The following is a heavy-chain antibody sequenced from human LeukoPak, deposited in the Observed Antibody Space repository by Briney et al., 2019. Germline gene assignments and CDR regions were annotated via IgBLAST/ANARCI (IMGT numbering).Heavy chain of an antibody. Sequence: ASVKVSCKASGYTFTGYYMHWVRQAPGQGLEWMGWINPNNGGTNYAQKFQGRVTMTRDTSISTAYMELSRLRSDDTAVYYCATYITGTSSSWFDPWGQGTLATVSS. CDR2: INPNNGGT. D-gene: IGHD1-7*01. CDR1: GYTFTGYY. J-gene: IGHJ5*02. CDR3: ATYITGTSSSWFDP. V-gene: IGHV1-2*02.